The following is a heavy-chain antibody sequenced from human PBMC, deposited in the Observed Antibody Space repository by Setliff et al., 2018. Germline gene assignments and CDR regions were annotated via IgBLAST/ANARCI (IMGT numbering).Heavy chain of an antibody. Sequence: RASVKVSCKASGYTFRNYAFAWVRQAPGQGLEWVGWISVYNGDTNYAQKFQGRVTLTTDTSTSTAYMELRSLTSDDSAFYYCARAPSVELVTIRTNSWFTYWGQGTQVTVSS. V-gene: IGHV1-18*01. D-gene: IGHD5-18*01. CDR3: ARAPSVELVTIRTNSWFTY. J-gene: IGHJ4*02. CDR2: ISVYNGDT. CDR1: GYTFRNYA.